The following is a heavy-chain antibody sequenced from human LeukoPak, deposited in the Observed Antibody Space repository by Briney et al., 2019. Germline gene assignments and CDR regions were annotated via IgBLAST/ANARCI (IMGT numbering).Heavy chain of an antibody. CDR1: GYTFTGYY. CDR3: ARDVNDFWSGYYTNYGMDV. CDR2: INPNSGGT. V-gene: IGHV1-2*06. J-gene: IGHJ6*02. D-gene: IGHD3-3*01. Sequence: ASVKVSCKASGYTFTGYYMHWVRQAPGQGLEWMGRINPNSGGTNYAQKFQGRVTMTRDTSISTAYMELSRLRSDDTAVYYCARDVNDFWSGYYTNYGMDVWGQGTTVTVS.